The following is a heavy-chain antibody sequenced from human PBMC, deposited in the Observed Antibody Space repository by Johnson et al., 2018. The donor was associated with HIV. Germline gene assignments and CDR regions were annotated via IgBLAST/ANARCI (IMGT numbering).Heavy chain of an antibody. CDR3: ARPGGDPLTDGAFDI. D-gene: IGHD2-21*02. V-gene: IGHV3-48*04. CDR1: GFTFSSYA. Sequence: VQLVESGGGVVQPGRSLRLSCAASGFTFSSYAMHWVRQAPAKGLEWISYISNSGSTIYYADSVKGRFTISRDNAKNLLYLQMNSLRAEDTAVYYCARPGGDPLTDGAFDIWGQGTMVTVSS. CDR2: ISNSGSTI. J-gene: IGHJ3*02.